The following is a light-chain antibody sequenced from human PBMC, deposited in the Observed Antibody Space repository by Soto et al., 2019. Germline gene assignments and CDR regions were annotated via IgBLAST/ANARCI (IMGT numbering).Light chain of an antibody. CDR3: CSYAGTYV. V-gene: IGLV2-11*01. J-gene: IGLJ1*01. CDR1: SSDVGAHNY. CDR2: DVT. Sequence: QSALTQPRSVSGSTGQSVTISCTGSSSDVGAHNYVSWYQHHPDKAPNLIIYDVTERPSGVTDRFSGSKSGNTASLTISGLQSDDEADYYCCSYAGTYVLGSGTKITVL.